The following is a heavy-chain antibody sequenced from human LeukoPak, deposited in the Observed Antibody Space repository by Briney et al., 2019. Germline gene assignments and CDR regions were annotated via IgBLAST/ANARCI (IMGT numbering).Heavy chain of an antibody. CDR2: IHYSGST. CDR1: GXSISSYY. CDR3: ARYSTSSHFFDY. D-gene: IGHD6-6*01. V-gene: IGHV4-59*01. Sequence: SETLSLTCSVSGXSISSYYWSWIRQPPGKGLEWIGYIHYSGSTNYNPSLKSRVTISVDTSKNQFSLKLSSVTAADTAIYFCARYSTSSHFFDYWGQGTLVTVSS. J-gene: IGHJ4*02.